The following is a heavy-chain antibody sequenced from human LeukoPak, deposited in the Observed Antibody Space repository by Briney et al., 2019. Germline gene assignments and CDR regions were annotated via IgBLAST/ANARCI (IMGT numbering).Heavy chain of an antibody. J-gene: IGHJ6*03. V-gene: IGHV3-74*01. Sequence: GGSLTLSCAASGFSFTTSWMHWVRQAPGKGLVWVSRINSDGSAANYADSVKGRFTISRDNTKNTLSLQMYSLRGEDTAVYYCAGDQKKNYYMNVWGEGTTVTVSS. CDR3: AGDQKKNYYMNV. CDR1: GFSFTTSW. CDR2: INSDGSAA.